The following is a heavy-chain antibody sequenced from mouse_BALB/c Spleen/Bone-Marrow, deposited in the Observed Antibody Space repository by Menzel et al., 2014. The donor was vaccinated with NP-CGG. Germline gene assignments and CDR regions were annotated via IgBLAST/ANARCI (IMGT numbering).Heavy chain of an antibody. CDR1: GFTFSDYY. Sequence: EVKLMESGGGLVKPGGSLKLSCAASGFTFSDYYMYWVRQTPEKRLEWVATISDGGSYTYYPDSVKGRFTISRDNAKNNLYMQMSNLKPEDTAMYYCAXXSYDYFDYWGLGTTLTVPS. J-gene: IGHJ2*01. CDR2: ISDGGSYT. V-gene: IGHV5-4*02. D-gene: IGHD2-4*01. CDR3: AXXSYDYFDY.